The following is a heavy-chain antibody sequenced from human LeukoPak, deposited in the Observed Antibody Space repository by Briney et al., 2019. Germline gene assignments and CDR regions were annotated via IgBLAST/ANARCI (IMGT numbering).Heavy chain of an antibody. J-gene: IGHJ6*02. V-gene: IGHV3-23*01. CDR3: AKRSSSSYYYYYGMDV. CDR2: ISGSGGST. CDR1: GFTFSSYA. D-gene: IGHD6-6*01. Sequence: GGSLRLSCAASGFTFSSYAMSWVRQATGKGLEWVSAISGSGGSTYYADSVKGRFTISRDNSKNTLYLQMNSLRAEDTAVYYCAKRSSSSYYYYYGMDVWGQGTTVTVSS.